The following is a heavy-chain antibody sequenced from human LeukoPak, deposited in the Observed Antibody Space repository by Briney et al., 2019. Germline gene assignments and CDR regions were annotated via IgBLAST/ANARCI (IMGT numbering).Heavy chain of an antibody. D-gene: IGHD3-10*01. CDR2: INPNRGGT. Sequence: ASVKVSCKASGYTFTSYGISWVRQAPGQGLEWMGWINPNRGGTKYAQKFQGRVTMTRDTSISTAYMELSRLTSDDTAMYYCARNIWFGESSDGSDIWGQGTMVTVSS. J-gene: IGHJ3*02. CDR1: GYTFTSYG. V-gene: IGHV1-2*02. CDR3: ARNIWFGESSDGSDI.